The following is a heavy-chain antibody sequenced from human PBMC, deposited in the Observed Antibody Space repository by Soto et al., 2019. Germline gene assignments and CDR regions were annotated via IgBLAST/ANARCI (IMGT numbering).Heavy chain of an antibody. D-gene: IGHD3-10*01. CDR2: ITSDGSST. J-gene: IGHJ6*02. CDR1: GFTFSSYY. Sequence: EVQLVESGGGLVQPGGSLRLSCAASGFTFSSYYMNWVRQAPGKGLVWVARITSDGSSTTYADSVKGRFTISRDNAKNTLYLKMTSLRAEDTAVYACARGRGGGFGDVWGQGTTVTVSS. V-gene: IGHV3-74*01. CDR3: ARGRGGGFGDV.